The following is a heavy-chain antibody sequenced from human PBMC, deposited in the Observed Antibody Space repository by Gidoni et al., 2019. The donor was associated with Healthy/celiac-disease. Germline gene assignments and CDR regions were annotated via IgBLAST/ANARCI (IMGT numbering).Heavy chain of an antibody. CDR3: AKGKGRGIAAAGTTFDI. CDR1: GFPFSSYG. CDR2: ISYDGSNK. D-gene: IGHD6-13*01. J-gene: IGHJ3*02. Sequence: QVPLVESGGGVVQPGRSLRLSSLASGFPFSSYGMHWVRQAPVKGLEWVAVISYDGSNKYYADSVKGRFTISRDNSKNTLYLQMNSLRAKDTAVYYCAKGKGRGIAAAGTTFDIWGQGTMVTVSS. V-gene: IGHV3-30*18.